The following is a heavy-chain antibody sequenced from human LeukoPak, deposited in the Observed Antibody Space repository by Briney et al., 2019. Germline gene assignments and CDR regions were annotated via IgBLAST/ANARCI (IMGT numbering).Heavy chain of an antibody. Sequence: GRSLRLSCAASGFTFSSYAKHWVRQAPGKGLEWVAVISYDGSNKYYADSVKGRFTISRDNSKNTLYLQMNSLRAEDTAVYYCARDTWAYWGQGTLVTVSS. CDR1: GFTFSSYA. V-gene: IGHV3-30-3*01. J-gene: IGHJ4*02. CDR3: ARDTWAY. D-gene: IGHD1-26*01. CDR2: ISYDGSNK.